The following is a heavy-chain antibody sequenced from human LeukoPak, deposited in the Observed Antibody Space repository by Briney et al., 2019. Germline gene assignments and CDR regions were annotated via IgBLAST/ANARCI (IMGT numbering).Heavy chain of an antibody. CDR1: GFTFSSYW. V-gene: IGHV3-7*04. D-gene: IGHD5-12*01. Sequence: GGSLRLSCAASGFTFSSYWMSWVRQAPGKGREWVANIKQDGSEKYYVDSVKGRFTISRDNANNSLYLQMNSLRAEDTAVFYCARGNGYDPFDYWGQGTLVTVSS. J-gene: IGHJ4*02. CDR2: IKQDGSEK. CDR3: ARGNGYDPFDY.